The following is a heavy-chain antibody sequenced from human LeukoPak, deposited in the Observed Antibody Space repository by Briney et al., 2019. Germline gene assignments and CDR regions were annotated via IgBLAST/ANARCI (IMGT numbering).Heavy chain of an antibody. Sequence: PSETLSLTCTVSGASIKTYSWSWIRQPAGKGLEWIGHIYTRGSANYNPSLKRRVTMSVDTSKNQFSLRLSSVTAADTAIYYCAREWHHVFDYWGQGILVTVSS. CDR1: GASIKTYS. V-gene: IGHV4-4*07. J-gene: IGHJ4*02. D-gene: IGHD5-12*01. CDR2: IYTRGSA. CDR3: AREWHHVFDY.